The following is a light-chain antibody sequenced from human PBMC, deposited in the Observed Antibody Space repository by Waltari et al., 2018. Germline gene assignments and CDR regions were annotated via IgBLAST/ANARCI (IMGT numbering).Light chain of an antibody. J-gene: IGLJ2*01. CDR3: CSYASGDTIL. Sequence: QSALTQPASVSGSPGQSLTISCTGTNSDVGSYTLVSWFQHHPGKAPQLMIYEGSKRPSGVSNRFSGSKSGNTASLTISGLQAEDEADYYCCSYASGDTILFGGGTKLTVL. V-gene: IGLV2-23*01. CDR1: NSDVGSYTL. CDR2: EGS.